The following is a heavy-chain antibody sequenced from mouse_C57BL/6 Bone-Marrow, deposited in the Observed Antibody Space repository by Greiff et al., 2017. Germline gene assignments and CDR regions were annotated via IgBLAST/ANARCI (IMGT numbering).Heavy chain of an antibody. CDR3: VSIITTVVGYAMDY. CDR1: GFSFNTYA. J-gene: IGHJ4*01. V-gene: IGHV10-1*01. D-gene: IGHD1-1*01. Sequence: EVMLVESGGGLVQPKGSLKLSCAASGFSFNTYAMNWVRQAPGQGLEWVARIRSKSNNYATYYADSVKDRFTISRDDSESMLYLQMNNLKTEDTAMYYCVSIITTVVGYAMDYWGQGTSVTVSS. CDR2: IRSKSNNYAT.